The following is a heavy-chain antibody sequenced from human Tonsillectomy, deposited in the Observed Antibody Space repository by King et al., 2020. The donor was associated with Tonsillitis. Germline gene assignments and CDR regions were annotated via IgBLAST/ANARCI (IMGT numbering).Heavy chain of an antibody. J-gene: IGHJ4*02. CDR2: IYYSGST. CDR1: GGSISSSRHY. D-gene: IGHD3-22*01. V-gene: IGHV4-39*01. Sequence: QLQESGPGLVKPSETLSLTCTVSGGSISSSRHYWGWIRQPPGKGLEWIGSIYYSGSTYYNPSLKSRVTISVDTSKNQFSLKLSSVTAADKAVYYCARLYHYDSSGYLHYFDYWGQGTLVTVSS. CDR3: ARLYHYDSSGYLHYFDY.